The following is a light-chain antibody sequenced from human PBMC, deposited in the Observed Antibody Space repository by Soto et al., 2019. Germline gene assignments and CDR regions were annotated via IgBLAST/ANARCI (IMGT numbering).Light chain of an antibody. CDR1: SSNIGSNA. CDR2: TNN. Sequence: QSVLTQPPSASGAPGQRVSMSCSGTSSNIGSNAVTWYQQVPGTAPKLLIYTNNQRPSGVPARFSGSKSGTSASLAISGLQSEDESDYYGAGWDDSLNAVVFGGGTKLTVL. V-gene: IGLV1-44*01. J-gene: IGLJ3*02. CDR3: AGWDDSLNAVV.